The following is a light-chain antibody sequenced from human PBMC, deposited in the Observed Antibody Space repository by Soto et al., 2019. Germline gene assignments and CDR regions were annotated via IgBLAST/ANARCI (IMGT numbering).Light chain of an antibody. CDR1: QNVINNY. CDR2: VAS. Sequence: EIVLTQSPDTLSLSPGESATLSCRASQNVINNYLAWYQHKPGQAPRLLIYVASRRATGIPDRFSGSGSGTEFTLTISRLEPEDFAVYFCQQYGSLPRTFGQGTKVEIK. V-gene: IGKV3-20*01. J-gene: IGKJ1*01. CDR3: QQYGSLPRT.